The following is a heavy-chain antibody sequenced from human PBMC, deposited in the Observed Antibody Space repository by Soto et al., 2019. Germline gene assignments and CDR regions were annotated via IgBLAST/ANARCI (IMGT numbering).Heavy chain of an antibody. D-gene: IGHD3-16*01. V-gene: IGHV3-7*01. CDR3: ARDRGRYGYHVDAFDI. Sequence: GGSLRLSCAASGFTFSSYWMSWVRQAPGKGLEWVANIKQDGSEKYYVDSVKGRFTISRDNAKNSLYLQMNSLRAEDTAVYYCARDRGRYGYHVDAFDIWGQGTMVTVSS. CDR1: GFTFSSYW. CDR2: IKQDGSEK. J-gene: IGHJ3*02.